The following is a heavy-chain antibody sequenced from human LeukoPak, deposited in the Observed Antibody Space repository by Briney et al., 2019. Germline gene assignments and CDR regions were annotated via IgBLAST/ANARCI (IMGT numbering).Heavy chain of an antibody. J-gene: IGHJ4*02. D-gene: IGHD2-2*01. CDR2: INPNSGDT. Sequence: ASVTVSCTASGYTFIGHYIHWVRQAPGQGLEWMGRINPNSGDTSYAQKFQGRVTMTRDTSISTAYMELSRLTSDDTAVYYCARDLIGCSATGCFFDYWGQGTLVTVSS. V-gene: IGHV1-2*06. CDR3: ARDLIGCSATGCFFDY. CDR1: GYTFIGHY.